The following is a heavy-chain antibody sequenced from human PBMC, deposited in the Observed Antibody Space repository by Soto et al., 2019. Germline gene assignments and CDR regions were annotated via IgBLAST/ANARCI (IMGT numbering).Heavy chain of an antibody. CDR2: VSGSGDST. Sequence: EVQLLESGGGLAQPGGSLRLSCAASAFTFSSYAMSWVRQAPGKGLEWVSAVSGSGDSTYYADSVKGRFTISRDNSKNTLYLQMNSLRAEDTAVYYGAKGRASDCPGCTQDCWGQGTLVTVSS. CDR3: AKGRASDCPGCTQDC. D-gene: IGHD2-21*02. V-gene: IGHV3-23*01. CDR1: AFTFSSYA. J-gene: IGHJ4*02.